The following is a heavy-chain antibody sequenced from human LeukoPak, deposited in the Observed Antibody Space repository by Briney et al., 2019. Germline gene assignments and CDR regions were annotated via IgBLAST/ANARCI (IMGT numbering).Heavy chain of an antibody. CDR2: ISYDGSNK. Sequence: GGSLRLSGAASGFTFSSYGMHWVRQAPGKGLEWVAVISYDGSNKYYADSVKGRFTISRDNSKNTLYLQMNSLRAEDTAVYYCAKGDSSSRYGSGFDYWGQGTLVTVSS. V-gene: IGHV3-30*18. J-gene: IGHJ4*02. CDR3: AKGDSSSRYGSGFDY. D-gene: IGHD6-13*01. CDR1: GFTFSSYG.